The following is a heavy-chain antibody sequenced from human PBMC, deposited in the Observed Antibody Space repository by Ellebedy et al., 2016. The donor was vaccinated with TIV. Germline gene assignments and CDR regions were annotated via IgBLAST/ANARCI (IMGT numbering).Heavy chain of an antibody. Sequence: ESLKISXAASGFTFSAYWMSWVRQPPGKGLEWIGQISYDGGINYNPSLKSRVTISLDKANYQVSLKMPSVTVADTAVYYCARILTDYSGNFGMDIWGPGTPVSVSS. J-gene: IGHJ6*02. D-gene: IGHD4-11*01. CDR3: ARILTDYSGNFGMDI. V-gene: IGHV4-34*01. CDR2: ISYDGGI. CDR1: GFTFSAYW.